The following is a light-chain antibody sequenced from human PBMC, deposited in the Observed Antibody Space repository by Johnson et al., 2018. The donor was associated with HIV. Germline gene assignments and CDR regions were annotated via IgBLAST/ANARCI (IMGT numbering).Light chain of an antibody. J-gene: IGLJ1*01. CDR1: SSNIGNNY. CDR3: GTWDSSLSAYV. CDR2: DNN. V-gene: IGLV1-51*01. Sequence: SVLTQPPSVSAAPGQKVTISCSGSSSNIGNNYVSWYQQLPGTAPKLLIYDNNKRPSGTPDRFSGSKSGTSATLGITGLQTGDEADYYCGTWDSSLSAYVFGTGTKVTAL.